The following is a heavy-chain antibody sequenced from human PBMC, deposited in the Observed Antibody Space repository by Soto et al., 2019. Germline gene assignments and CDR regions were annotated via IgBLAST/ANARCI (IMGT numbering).Heavy chain of an antibody. CDR2: IRTKADGGTT. D-gene: IGHD1-1*01. V-gene: IGHV3-49*03. CDR1: GFTFGDYH. Sequence: GSLRLSCTTSGFTFGDYHLSWFRQAPGKGLEWVSFIRTKADGGTTEYAASVKGRFTISRDDSNSIAYLQMNSLKSEDTSVYYCTRWKESYSDYWGQGALVTVSS. J-gene: IGHJ4*02. CDR3: TRWKESYSDY.